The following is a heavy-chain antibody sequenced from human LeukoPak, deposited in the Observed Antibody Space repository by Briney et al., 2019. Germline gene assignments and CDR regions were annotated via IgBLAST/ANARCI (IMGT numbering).Heavy chain of an antibody. CDR3: ARALDYYYYMDV. Sequence: GGSLRLSCAASRFTFDKYYMTWVRQAPGKGLEWVANINQDGSERNYVDSVKGRFTISRDNAKNSLFLQMNSLRAEDTAVYYCARALDYYYYMDVWGKGTTVTVSS. J-gene: IGHJ6*03. CDR2: INQDGSER. V-gene: IGHV3-7*01. CDR1: RFTFDKYY.